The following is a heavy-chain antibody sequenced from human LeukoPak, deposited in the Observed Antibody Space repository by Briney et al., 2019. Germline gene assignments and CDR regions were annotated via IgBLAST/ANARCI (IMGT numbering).Heavy chain of an antibody. CDR2: IYYSGST. CDR3: ARRRVVPAAILSYYYCGMDV. V-gene: IGHV4-39*01. J-gene: IGHJ6*02. CDR1: GGSISSSSYY. D-gene: IGHD2-2*02. Sequence: SETLPLTCTVSGGSISSSSYYWGWIRQPPGKGLEWIGSIYYSGSTYYNPSLKSRVTISVDTSKNQFSLKLSSVTAADTAVYYCARRRVVPAAILSYYYCGMDVWGQGTTVTVSS.